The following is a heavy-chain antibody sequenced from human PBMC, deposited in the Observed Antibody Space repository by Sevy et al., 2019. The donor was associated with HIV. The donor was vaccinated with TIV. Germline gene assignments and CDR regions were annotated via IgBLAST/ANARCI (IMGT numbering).Heavy chain of an antibody. CDR1: GFTFSTYP. Sequence: GGSLRLSCAASGFTFSTYPMSWVRQAPGKGLEWVSAINFGGGSTYHADSVRGRFTISRDNSKNTLYLQMNSLRVEDTAVYYCVKGSVTLYYDSTGYSYFEYWGQGTLVTVSS. CDR2: INFGGGST. J-gene: IGHJ4*02. D-gene: IGHD3-22*01. CDR3: VKGSVTLYYDSTGYSYFEY. V-gene: IGHV3-23*01.